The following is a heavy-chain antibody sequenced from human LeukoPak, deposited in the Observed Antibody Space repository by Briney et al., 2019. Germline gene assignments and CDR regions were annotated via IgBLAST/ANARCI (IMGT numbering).Heavy chain of an antibody. CDR3: AVYDSTRRGMDV. V-gene: IGHV1-69*01. D-gene: IGHD3-22*01. J-gene: IGHJ6*02. CDR1: GGTFSRYA. CDR2: IIPIFGTA. Sequence: SVNVSCKAAGGTFSRYAIRWVRQAPEQGLEWKGGIIPIFGTATYAQKFQGRVTITADESTSTAYMELSSLRSEDAAVYYCAVYDSTRRGMDVWGQGTTVTVSS.